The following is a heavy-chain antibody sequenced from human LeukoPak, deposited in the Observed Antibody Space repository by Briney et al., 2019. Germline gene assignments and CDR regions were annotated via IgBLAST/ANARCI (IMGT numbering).Heavy chain of an antibody. CDR2: ISSNGGIT. Sequence: GGSLRLSCADSGFTFKSYDMHWVCQAPGKGLEYVSGISSNGGITYYANSVKGRFTISRDNSKNTLYLQMGSLRVEDMAVYYCARLHIEYSSSPLDYWGQGTLVTVSS. CDR3: ARLHIEYSSSPLDY. V-gene: IGHV3-64*01. J-gene: IGHJ4*02. CDR1: GFTFKSYD. D-gene: IGHD6-6*01.